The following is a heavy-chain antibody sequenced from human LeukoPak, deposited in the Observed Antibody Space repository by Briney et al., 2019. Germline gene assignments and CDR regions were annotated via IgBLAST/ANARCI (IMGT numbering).Heavy chain of an antibody. CDR3: ARGGEAYNSAHDY. CDR2: INPSGGTT. D-gene: IGHD5-24*01. Sequence: VASVKVSCKALGYTFTNYFMHWVRQAPGQGLEWMGIINPSGGTTTYAQNFQGRVTMTRDTSTSTVYMELSSLRSEDTAMYYCARGGEAYNSAHDYWGQGTLVTVSP. V-gene: IGHV1-46*03. J-gene: IGHJ4*02. CDR1: GYTFTNYF.